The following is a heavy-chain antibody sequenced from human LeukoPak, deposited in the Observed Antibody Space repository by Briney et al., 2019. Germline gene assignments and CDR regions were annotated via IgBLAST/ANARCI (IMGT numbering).Heavy chain of an antibody. D-gene: IGHD3-10*01. CDR2: ISGSGGST. J-gene: IGHJ6*03. V-gene: IGHV3-23*01. Sequence: GGTLRLSCAASGFTFSSYGMSWVRQAPGQGLEWVSAISGSGGSTYYADSVKGRFTISRDNSKNTLYLQMNSLRAEDTAVYYCAKEGYYYGSGSYYYCYYYMDVWGKGTTVTISS. CDR1: GFTFSSYG. CDR3: AKEGYYYGSGSYYYCYYYMDV.